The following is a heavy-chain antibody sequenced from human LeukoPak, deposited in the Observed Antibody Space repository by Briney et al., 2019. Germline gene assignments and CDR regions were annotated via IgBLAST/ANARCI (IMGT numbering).Heavy chain of an antibody. J-gene: IGHJ4*02. CDR1: GYTFTKYF. Sequence: ASLKVSCKASGYTFTKYFLYWVRQAPGQGLEWMGIINPSGGSTSSAQKFQGRVTMTRDTSTSTVYMELRSLRSEDTAVYYCARGYYYESSADYPGGDYWGQGTLVTVSS. CDR3: ARGYYYESSADYPGGDY. V-gene: IGHV1-46*01. CDR2: INPSGGST. D-gene: IGHD3-22*01.